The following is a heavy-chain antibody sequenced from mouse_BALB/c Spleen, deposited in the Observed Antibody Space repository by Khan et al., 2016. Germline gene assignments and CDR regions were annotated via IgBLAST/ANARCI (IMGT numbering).Heavy chain of an antibody. CDR2: INSNGGST. CDR1: GFTFSSYG. Sequence: EVELVESGGGLVQPGGSLKLSCAASGFTFSSYGMSWVRQTPDKRLELVATINSNGGSTYYPDSVKGRFTLSRDNAKNTLYLQMSSLTSEDTAIDYCARMARTINWGQGTTLTVSS. J-gene: IGHJ2*01. V-gene: IGHV5-6-3*01. CDR3: ARMARTIN.